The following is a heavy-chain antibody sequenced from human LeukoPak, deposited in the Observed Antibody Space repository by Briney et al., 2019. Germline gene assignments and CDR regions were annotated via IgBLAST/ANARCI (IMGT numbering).Heavy chain of an antibody. D-gene: IGHD1-26*01. CDR3: GSAGNSGY. Sequence: GGSLRLSCAASGFTVSGNIMRWVRQAPGKGLEWVSLIYSGGGTYYADSVKGRFTISRDNSRNTLFLQMNSLRVEDTAVYFCGSAGNSGYWGQGTLVTVSS. V-gene: IGHV3-53*01. CDR2: IYSGGGT. J-gene: IGHJ4*02. CDR1: GFTVSGNI.